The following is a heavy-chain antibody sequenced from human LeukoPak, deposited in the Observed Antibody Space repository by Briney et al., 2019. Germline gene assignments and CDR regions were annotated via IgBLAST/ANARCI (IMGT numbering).Heavy chain of an antibody. V-gene: IGHV3-11*01. CDR2: IGANARAA. Sequence: GGSLRLSCAGSGFTLNDYYINWVRQAPGKGLEWISYIGANARAANSADSAKGRFTISRDNAKNTVYLDMSGLRGEDTGLYYCGGVHSTTFWGQGILVTVSS. J-gene: IGHJ1*01. CDR3: GGVHSTTF. D-gene: IGHD2/OR15-2a*01. CDR1: GFTLNDYY.